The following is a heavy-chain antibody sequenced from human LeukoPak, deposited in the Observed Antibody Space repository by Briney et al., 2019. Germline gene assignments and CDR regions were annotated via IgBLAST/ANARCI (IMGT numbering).Heavy chain of an antibody. J-gene: IGHJ4*02. CDR2: ISYDGSNK. CDR1: GFTFSSHG. D-gene: IGHD6-19*01. V-gene: IGHV3-30*18. Sequence: SGGSLRLSCAASGFTFSSHGMNWVRQAPGKGLEWVAVISYDGSNKYYADSVKGRFTISRDNSKNTLYLQMNSLRAEDTAVYYCAKDRGGSSGWLYYFDYWGQGTLVTVSS. CDR3: AKDRGGSSGWLYYFDY.